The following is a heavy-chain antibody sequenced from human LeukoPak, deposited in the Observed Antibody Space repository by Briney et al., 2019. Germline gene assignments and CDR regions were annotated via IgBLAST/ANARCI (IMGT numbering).Heavy chain of an antibody. CDR3: ARPASGIAAAGTVGWFDP. Sequence: LGASVKVSCKASGYTFTGYYMHWVRQAPGQGLEWMGWMNPNSGGTNYAQKFQGRVTMTRDMSTSTVYMELSSLRSEDTAVYYCARPASGIAAAGTVGWFDPWGQGTLVTVSS. D-gene: IGHD6-13*01. J-gene: IGHJ5*02. CDR1: GYTFTGYY. V-gene: IGHV1-2*03. CDR2: MNPNSGGT.